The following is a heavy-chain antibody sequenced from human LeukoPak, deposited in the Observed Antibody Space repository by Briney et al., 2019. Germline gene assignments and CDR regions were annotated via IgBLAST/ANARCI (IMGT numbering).Heavy chain of an antibody. J-gene: IGHJ4*02. CDR3: ARHDSFIPY. CDR1: GFNFNYYA. CDR2: ISDNEGRA. D-gene: IGHD5-18*01. V-gene: IGHV3-23*01. Sequence: PGGSLRLSCAASGFNFNYYAMSWVRQAPGKGLEWVSGISDNEGRAYYTDSVKGRFTISRDRTKNTVYLQVHNLRADDTAVYFCARHDSFIPYWGQGTLVAVSS.